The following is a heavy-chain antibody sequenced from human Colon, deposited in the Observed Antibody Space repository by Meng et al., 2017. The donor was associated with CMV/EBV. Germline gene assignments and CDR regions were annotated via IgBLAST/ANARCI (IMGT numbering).Heavy chain of an antibody. Sequence: SVKVSCKAFGGTFSSFAINWVRQAPGRGLDWMGGITPIFGKANYAQKFQGRVTISTDESTNTAYMELAGLWSEDTATYYCAKNTSAMMGYYGMDVWGQGTTVTVSS. CDR1: GGTFSSFA. CDR2: ITPIFGKA. J-gene: IGHJ6*02. CDR3: AKNTSAMMGYYGMDV. D-gene: IGHD3-22*01. V-gene: IGHV1-69*05.